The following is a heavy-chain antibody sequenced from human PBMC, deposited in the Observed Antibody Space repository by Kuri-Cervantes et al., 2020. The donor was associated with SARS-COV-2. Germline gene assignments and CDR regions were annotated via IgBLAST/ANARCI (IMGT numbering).Heavy chain of an antibody. CDR2: ISYDGSNK. CDR3: AKGYSGSYTAHTKTHRAFDY. CDR1: GFTFSSYG. D-gene: IGHD1-26*01. J-gene: IGHJ4*02. V-gene: IGHV3-30*18. Sequence: GESLKISCAASGFTFSSYGMHWVRQAPGKGLEWVAVISYDGSNKYYADSVKGRFTISRDNSKNTLYLQMNSLRAEDTAVYYCAKGYSGSYTAHTKTHRAFDYWGQGTLVTVSS.